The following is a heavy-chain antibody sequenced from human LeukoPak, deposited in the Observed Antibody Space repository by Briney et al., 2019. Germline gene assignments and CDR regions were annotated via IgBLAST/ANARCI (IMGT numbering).Heavy chain of an antibody. D-gene: IGHD4-23*01. V-gene: IGHV3-33*01. Sequence: GGSLRLSCAASGFTFSSYGMHWVRQAPGKGLEWVAVIWYDGSNKYYADSVKGRFTISRDNSKNTLYLQMNSLRAEDTAVYYCARDPIGGNSSPAFDIWGQGTMVTVSS. CDR3: ARDPIGGNSSPAFDI. J-gene: IGHJ3*02. CDR1: GFTFSSYG. CDR2: IWYDGSNK.